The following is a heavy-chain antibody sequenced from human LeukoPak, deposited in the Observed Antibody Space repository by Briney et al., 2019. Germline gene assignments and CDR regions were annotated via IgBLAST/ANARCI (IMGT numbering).Heavy chain of an antibody. V-gene: IGHV3-74*01. CDR3: AREDLYDTSGSADY. Sequence: PGGSLRLSCAASGFTFSSYCMHWVRQAPGKGLVWVSRINTDGSSTSYADSVRGRFTISRDNGKNTLYLQMNSLRAEDTAVYYCAREDLYDTSGSADYWGQGTLVTVSS. CDR1: GFTFSSYC. D-gene: IGHD3-22*01. J-gene: IGHJ4*02. CDR2: INTDGSST.